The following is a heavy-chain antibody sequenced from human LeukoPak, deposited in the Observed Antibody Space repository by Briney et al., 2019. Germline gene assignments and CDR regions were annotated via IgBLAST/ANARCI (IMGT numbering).Heavy chain of an antibody. V-gene: IGHV4-59*01. J-gene: IGHJ4*02. Sequence: PSETLSLTCTVSGGSISSYYWSWIRQPPGKGLEWIGYIYYSGSTNYNPSLKSRVTISVDTSKNRFSLKLSSVTAADTAVYYCARGPRNCSGGSCYSGAFDYWGQGTLVTVSS. CDR3: ARGPRNCSGGSCYSGAFDY. CDR2: IYYSGST. CDR1: GGSISSYY. D-gene: IGHD2-15*01.